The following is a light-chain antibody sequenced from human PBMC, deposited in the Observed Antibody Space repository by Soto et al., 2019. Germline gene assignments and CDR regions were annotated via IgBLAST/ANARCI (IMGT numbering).Light chain of an antibody. CDR2: EGS. J-gene: IGLJ1*01. V-gene: IGLV2-23*01. Sequence: QSALTQPASVSGSPGQSITISCTGTSSDVGSYNLVSWYQQHPGKAPKLMIYEGSKRPSGVSNHFSGAKSGNTASLTISGLQTEDEADYYCCSYAGSNTYVFGTGTTLTVL. CDR3: CSYAGSNTYV. CDR1: SSDVGSYNL.